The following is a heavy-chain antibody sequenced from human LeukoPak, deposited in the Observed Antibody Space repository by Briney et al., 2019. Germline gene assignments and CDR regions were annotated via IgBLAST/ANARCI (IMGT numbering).Heavy chain of an antibody. J-gene: IGHJ4*02. D-gene: IGHD6-6*01. V-gene: IGHV1-2*02. Sequence: GASVKVSCKASGGTFSSYAISWVRQAPGQGLEWMGWINPNSGGTNYAQKFQGRVTMTRDTSISTAYMELSRLRSDDTAVYYCARGGYRYSSSNDYWGQGTLVTVSS. CDR3: ARGGYRYSSSNDY. CDR2: INPNSGGT. CDR1: GGTFSSYA.